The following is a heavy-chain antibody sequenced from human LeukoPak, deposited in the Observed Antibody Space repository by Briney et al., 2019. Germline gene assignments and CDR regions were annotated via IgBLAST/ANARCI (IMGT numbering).Heavy chain of an antibody. CDR2: IRSKANSYAT. Sequence: GGSLRLSCAASGFTFSGSAMHWVRQASGKGLEWVGRIRSKANSYATAYAASVKGRFTISRDDSKNTAYLQMNSLKTEDTAVYYCTRRSLNWIDFDPWGQGTLVTVSS. CDR3: TRRSLNWIDFDP. D-gene: IGHD1-1*01. J-gene: IGHJ5*02. V-gene: IGHV3-73*01. CDR1: GFTFSGSA.